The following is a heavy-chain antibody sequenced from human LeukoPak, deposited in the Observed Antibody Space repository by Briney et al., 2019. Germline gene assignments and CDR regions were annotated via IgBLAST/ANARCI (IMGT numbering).Heavy chain of an antibody. CDR2: ISTSGST. D-gene: IGHD3-10*01. CDR1: GGSISSGSYY. CDR3: AREDASGSYWDYYMDV. J-gene: IGHJ6*03. Sequence: SQTLSLTCTVSGGSISSGSYYWSWIRQPAGKGLEWIGSISTSGSTNYNPSLKRRVTISLDTSKNQFSLKLNSVTAADTAVYYCAREDASGSYWDYYMDVWGKGTTVTVSS. V-gene: IGHV4-61*02.